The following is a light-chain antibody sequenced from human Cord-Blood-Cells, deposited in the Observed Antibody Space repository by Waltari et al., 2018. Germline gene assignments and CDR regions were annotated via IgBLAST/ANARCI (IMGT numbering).Light chain of an antibody. CDR2: DVS. V-gene: IGLV2-14*01. Sequence: QSALTQPASVSGSPGQSITLSCPASRSDVGGYNYVSWYQQHPGKAPKPMSYDVSKRPSGVSNRFSGSKAGNTGSLTISGLQAEDEADYYCSSYTSSSTWVFGGGTKLTVL. CDR1: RSDVGGYNY. J-gene: IGLJ3*02. CDR3: SSYTSSSTWV.